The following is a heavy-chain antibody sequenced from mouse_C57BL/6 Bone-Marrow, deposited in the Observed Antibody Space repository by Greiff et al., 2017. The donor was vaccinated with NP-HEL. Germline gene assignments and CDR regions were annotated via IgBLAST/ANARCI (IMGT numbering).Heavy chain of an antibody. Sequence: VKVVESGAELVKPGASVKISCKASGYAFSSYWMNWVKQRPGKGLEWIGQIYPGDGDTNYNGKFKGKATLTADKSSSTAYMQLSSLTSEDSAVYFCAPYYSNYAPFAYWGQGTLVTVSA. CDR3: APYYSNYAPFAY. J-gene: IGHJ3*01. D-gene: IGHD2-5*01. CDR2: IYPGDGDT. CDR1: GYAFSSYW. V-gene: IGHV1-80*01.